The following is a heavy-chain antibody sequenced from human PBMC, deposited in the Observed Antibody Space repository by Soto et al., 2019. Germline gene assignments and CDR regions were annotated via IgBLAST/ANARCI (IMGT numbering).Heavy chain of an antibody. Sequence: EVQLVQSGAEVKKPGESLKISCKGSGYSFTSYWIGWVRQMPGKGLEWMGIIYPGDSDTRYSPSFQGQVTISADKSISTAYLQWSSLKASDTAMYYCARAMESPNYSNYADWFDPWGQGTLVTVSS. CDR3: ARAMESPNYSNYADWFDP. J-gene: IGHJ5*02. V-gene: IGHV5-51*01. CDR1: GYSFTSYW. D-gene: IGHD4-4*01. CDR2: IYPGDSDT.